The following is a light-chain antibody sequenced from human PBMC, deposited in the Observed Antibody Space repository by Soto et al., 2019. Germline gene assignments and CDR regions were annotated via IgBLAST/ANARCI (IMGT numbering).Light chain of an antibody. CDR1: QSVSSSY. CDR2: DAS. J-gene: IGKJ5*01. Sequence: EIVLTQSPGTLSLSPGKRATLSCRASQSVSSSYLAWYQQKPGQAPRLLMYDASRRAFGIPDRFSGSGSGTDFTLTISRLEPEDFAVYYCQQYGNSPITFGQGTRLEIK. V-gene: IGKV3-20*01. CDR3: QQYGNSPIT.